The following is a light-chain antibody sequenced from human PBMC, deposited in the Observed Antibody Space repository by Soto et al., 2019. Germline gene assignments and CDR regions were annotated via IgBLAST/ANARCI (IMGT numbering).Light chain of an antibody. CDR3: QQSYSTPRT. CDR2: AAS. J-gene: IGKJ3*01. Sequence: IQLTQSPSSLSTSVGDRVTITCRASQNIINYLSWYQQKPGKAPKPLIYAASSLQSGVPSRFSGSGSGTDFTLTISSLQPEDFATYYCQQSYSTPRTFGPGTKVDIK. V-gene: IGKV1-39*01. CDR1: QNIINY.